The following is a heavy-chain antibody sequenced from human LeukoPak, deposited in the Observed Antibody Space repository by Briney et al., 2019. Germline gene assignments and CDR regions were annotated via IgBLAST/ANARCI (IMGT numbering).Heavy chain of an antibody. Sequence: GGSLRLSCAASGFTFSSYGMHWVRQAPGKGLEWVAVISYDGSNKYYADSVKGRFTISRDNSKNTLYLQMNSLRAEDTAVYYCANPIAVAGNEDYWSQGTLVTVSS. V-gene: IGHV3-30*18. D-gene: IGHD6-19*01. J-gene: IGHJ4*02. CDR3: ANPIAVAGNEDY. CDR1: GFTFSSYG. CDR2: ISYDGSNK.